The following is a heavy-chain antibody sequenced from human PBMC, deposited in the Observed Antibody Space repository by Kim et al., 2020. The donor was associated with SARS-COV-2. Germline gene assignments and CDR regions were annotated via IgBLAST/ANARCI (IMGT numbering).Heavy chain of an antibody. J-gene: IGHJ6*02. V-gene: IGHV3-15*01. D-gene: IGHD3-16*01. CDR1: GFTFNNAW. CDR3: TTSYSYYYYGMDV. Sequence: GGSLRLSCAASGFTFNNAWMNWVRQAPGKGLEWVGRIKSKTDGGTTDYAAPVKGRFTISRDDSKNTLFLQMNSLKTEDTAVYYCTTSYSYYYYGMDVWGQGTTVTVSS. CDR2: IKSKTDGGTT.